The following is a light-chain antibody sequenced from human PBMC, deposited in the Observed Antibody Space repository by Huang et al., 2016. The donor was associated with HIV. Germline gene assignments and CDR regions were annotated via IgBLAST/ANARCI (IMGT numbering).Light chain of an antibody. CDR1: QSVSSK. J-gene: IGKJ1*01. V-gene: IGKV3-15*01. CDR3: QQYNDWWT. CDR2: DTS. Sequence: EIVMTQSPATLSVSPGESATLSCRASQSVSSKLAWYHQKPGQAPRLLIYDTSTRATGIPARFSGSGSGTEFTLTFNSLQSEDFAVYYCQQYNDWWT.